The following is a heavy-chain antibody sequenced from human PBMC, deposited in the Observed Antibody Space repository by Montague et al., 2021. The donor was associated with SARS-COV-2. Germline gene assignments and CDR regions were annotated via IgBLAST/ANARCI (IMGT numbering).Heavy chain of an antibody. D-gene: IGHD6-19*01. Sequence: CAISGDSVSSNSGTWNWIRQSPSRGLEWLGRTYYKSKWHSDYAPXVRGRLIVNPDASKNEFSLELNYVTPEDTAVYYCVRYSGWFYFGFWGQGTLVTVSS. CDR2: TYYKSKWHS. CDR3: VRYSGWFYFGF. CDR1: GDSVSSNSGT. V-gene: IGHV6-1*01. J-gene: IGHJ4*01.